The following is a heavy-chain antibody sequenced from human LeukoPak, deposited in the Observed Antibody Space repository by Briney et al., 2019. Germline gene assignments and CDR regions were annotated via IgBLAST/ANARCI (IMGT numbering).Heavy chain of an antibody. CDR3: ARVPATMRFDP. Sequence: ASVKVSCKASGYTFTGYYMRWVRQAPGQGLEWMGRINPNSGGTNYAQKFQGRVTMTRDTSISTAYMELSRLRSDDTAVYYCARVPATMRFDPWGQGTLVTVSS. V-gene: IGHV1-2*06. J-gene: IGHJ5*02. CDR2: INPNSGGT. D-gene: IGHD2-2*01. CDR1: GYTFTGYY.